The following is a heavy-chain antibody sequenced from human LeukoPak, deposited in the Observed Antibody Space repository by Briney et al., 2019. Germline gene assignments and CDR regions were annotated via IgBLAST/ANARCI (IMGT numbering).Heavy chain of an antibody. CDR1: GFTLSSYG. J-gene: IGHJ6*02. V-gene: IGHV3-30*02. CDR2: IRYDGSNK. CDR3: AKATVRGVVPAAIYYGMDV. Sequence: PGGSLRLSCAASGFTLSSYGMHWVRQAPGKGLEWVAFIRYDGSNKYYADSVKGRFTISRDNSKNTLYLQMNSLRAEDTAVYYCAKATVRGVVPAAIYYGMDVWGQGTTVTVSS. D-gene: IGHD2-2*01.